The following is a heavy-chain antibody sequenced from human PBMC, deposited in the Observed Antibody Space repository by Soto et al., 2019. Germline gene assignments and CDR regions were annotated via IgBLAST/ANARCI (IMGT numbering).Heavy chain of an antibody. Sequence: SETLSLTCTVSGGSISSGGYYWSWIRQHPGKGLEWIGYIYYSGSTNYNPSLKSRVTISVDTSKNQFSLKLSSVTAADTAVYYCARGSYSGYMEYFDYWGQGTLVTV. D-gene: IGHD5-12*01. J-gene: IGHJ4*02. CDR1: GGSISSGGYY. CDR2: IYYSGST. CDR3: ARGSYSGYMEYFDY. V-gene: IGHV4-61*08.